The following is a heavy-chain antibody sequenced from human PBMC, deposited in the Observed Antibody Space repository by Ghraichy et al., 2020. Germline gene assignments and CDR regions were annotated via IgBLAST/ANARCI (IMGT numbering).Heavy chain of an antibody. CDR3: ARRSFDALDV. CDR2: ISAHNGNT. D-gene: IGHD1-26*01. V-gene: IGHV1-18*01. Sequence: GWISAHNGNTNYAQKLQGRVTMTTDTSTSTAYMEVRSLRPDDSAVYYCARRSFDALDVWGQGTMVTVSS. J-gene: IGHJ3*01.